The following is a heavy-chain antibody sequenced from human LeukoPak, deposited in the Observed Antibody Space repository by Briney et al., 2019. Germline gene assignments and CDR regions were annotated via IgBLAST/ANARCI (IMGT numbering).Heavy chain of an antibody. V-gene: IGHV1-69*13. CDR2: IIPIFGTA. J-gene: IGHJ4*02. D-gene: IGHD6-19*01. CDR3: ARGYSSGWYVDYFDY. CDR1: GGTFSSYA. Sequence: PEASVKVSCKASGGTFSSYAISWARQAPGQGLEWMGGIIPIFGTANYAQKFQGRVTITADESTSTAYMELSSLRSEDTAVYYCARGYSSGWYVDYFDYWGQGTLVTVSS.